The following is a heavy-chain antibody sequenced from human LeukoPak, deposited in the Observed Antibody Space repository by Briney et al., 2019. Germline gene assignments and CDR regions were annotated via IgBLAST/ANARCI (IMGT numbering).Heavy chain of an antibody. CDR2: IYPSGST. V-gene: IGHV4-4*02. CDR1: GASISSRNW. Sequence: SETLSLTCAVSGASISSRNWWIWVRQPPGKGLEWIGEIYPSGSTNYNPSLKSRVTISVDTSKNQFSLKLSSVTAADTAVYYCATPQYCSGGSCYSQTPPPLDWGQGTLVTVSS. D-gene: IGHD2-15*01. J-gene: IGHJ4*02. CDR3: ATPQYCSGGSCYSQTPPPLD.